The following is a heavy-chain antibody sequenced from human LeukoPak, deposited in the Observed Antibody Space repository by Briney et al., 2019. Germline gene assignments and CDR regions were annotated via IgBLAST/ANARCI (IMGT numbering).Heavy chain of an antibody. CDR2: ISYDGSNK. Sequence: GGSLRLSCAASGFTFSNYAMSWVRQAPGKGLEWVAVISYDGSNKYYADSVKGRFTISRDNSKNTLYLQMNSLRAEDTAVYYCARERGFRSSWYAGANYYYYYGMDVWGQGTTVTVSS. CDR1: GFTFSNYA. D-gene: IGHD6-13*01. J-gene: IGHJ6*02. CDR3: ARERGFRSSWYAGANYYYYYGMDV. V-gene: IGHV3-30*04.